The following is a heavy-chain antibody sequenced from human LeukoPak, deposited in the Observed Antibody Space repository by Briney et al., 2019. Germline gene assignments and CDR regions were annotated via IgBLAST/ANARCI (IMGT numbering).Heavy chain of an antibody. Sequence: WVRXAXGXGLEWMGWISRNSVNTNYAQKFQGRVTLTTDTSTSTAYMELRSLRSDDTAVYYCVRGGSSSGYDYWGQGTLVTVSS. CDR2: ISRNSVNT. J-gene: IGHJ4*02. V-gene: IGHV1-18*01. CDR3: VRGGSSSGYDY. D-gene: IGHD3-22*01.